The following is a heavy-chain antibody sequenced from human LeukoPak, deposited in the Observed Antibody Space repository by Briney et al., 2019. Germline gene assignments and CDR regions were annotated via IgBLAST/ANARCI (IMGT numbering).Heavy chain of an antibody. V-gene: IGHV1-18*01. J-gene: IGHJ3*02. CDR1: GYTFTSYG. CDR3: ATAPYCSSTSCSEHDAFDI. CDR2: ISACNGNT. D-gene: IGHD2-2*01. Sequence: ASVKVSCKASGYTFTSYGISWVRQAPGQGLEWMGWISACNGNTNYAQKLQGRVTMTEDTSTDTAYMELSSLRSEDTAVYYCATAPYCSSTSCSEHDAFDIWGQGTMVTVSS.